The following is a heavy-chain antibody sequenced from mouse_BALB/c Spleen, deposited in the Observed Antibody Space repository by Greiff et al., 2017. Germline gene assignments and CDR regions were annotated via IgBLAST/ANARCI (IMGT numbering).Heavy chain of an antibody. CDR2: ISYSGST. Sequence: ESGPGLVKPSQSLSLTCTVTGYSITSDYAWNWIRQFPGNKLEWMGYISYSGSTSYNPSLKSRISITRDTSKNQFFLQLNSVTTEDTATYYCARWDDYSWFAYWGQGTLVTVSA. J-gene: IGHJ3*01. D-gene: IGHD2-4*01. CDR3: ARWDDYSWFAY. CDR1: GYSITSDYA. V-gene: IGHV3-2*02.